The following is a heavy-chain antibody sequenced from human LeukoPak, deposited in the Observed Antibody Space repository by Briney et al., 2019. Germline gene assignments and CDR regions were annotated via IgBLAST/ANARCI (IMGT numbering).Heavy chain of an antibody. J-gene: IGHJ4*02. V-gene: IGHV1-2*02. D-gene: IGHD3-10*01. CDR1: GYTFTGSGWY. Sequence: ASVKDSCKASGYTFTGSGWYLYWLRQAPGQGLECVGWLHPNNGATGYAQKFQGRVAMTTDTSISTAYMELSRLRPDDTAIYYCARDGPAQMVDFDYWGQGTLVTVSS. CDR3: ARDGPAQMVDFDY. CDR2: LHPNNGAT.